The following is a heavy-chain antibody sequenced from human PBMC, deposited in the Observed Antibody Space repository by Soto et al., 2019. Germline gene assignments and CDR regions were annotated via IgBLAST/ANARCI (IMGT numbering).Heavy chain of an antibody. CDR1: GFTFSSYA. CDR3: ARESSLVGYYYGMDV. J-gene: IGHJ6*02. V-gene: IGHV3-30-3*01. CDR2: ISYDGSNK. D-gene: IGHD6-6*01. Sequence: QVQLVESGGGVVQPGRSLRLSCAASGFTFSSYAMHWVHQAPGKGLEWVAVISYDGSNKYYADSVKGRFTISRDNSKNTLYLQMNSLRAEDTAVYYCARESSLVGYYYGMDVWGQGTTVTVSS.